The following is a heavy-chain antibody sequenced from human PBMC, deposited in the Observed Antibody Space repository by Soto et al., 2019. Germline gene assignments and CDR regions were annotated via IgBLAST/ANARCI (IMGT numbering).Heavy chain of an antibody. CDR3: ARGLRNPTAAGNWFDP. J-gene: IGHJ5*02. V-gene: IGHV1-8*01. D-gene: IGHD6-13*01. Sequence: ASVKVSCKASGYTFTGSDINWVRQAPGQGLEWMGWMNPNSGNTGYAQKFQGKLTMTRNTSISTAYMDLSSLRSEDTAVYYCARGLRNPTAAGNWFDPWGQGTLVTVSS. CDR2: MNPNSGNT. CDR1: GYTFTGSD.